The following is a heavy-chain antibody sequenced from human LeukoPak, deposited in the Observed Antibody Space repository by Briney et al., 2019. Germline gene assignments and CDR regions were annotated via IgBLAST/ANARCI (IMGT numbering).Heavy chain of an antibody. CDR3: ARGWNPYYFDY. Sequence: KTSETLSLTCTVSGGSISSYYWSWIRQPPGKGLEWIGYIYYSGSTNYNPSLKSRVTISVDTSKNQFSLKLSSVTAADTAVYYCARGWNPYYFDYWGQGTLVTVSS. J-gene: IGHJ4*02. CDR1: GGSISSYY. D-gene: IGHD1-1*01. CDR2: IYYSGST. V-gene: IGHV4-59*01.